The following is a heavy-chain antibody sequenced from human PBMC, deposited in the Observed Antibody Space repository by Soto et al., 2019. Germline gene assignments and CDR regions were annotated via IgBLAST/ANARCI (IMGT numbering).Heavy chain of an antibody. CDR3: AKATATDHHWGCAS. J-gene: IGHJ1*01. CDR2: ILVDGRT. D-gene: IGHD7-27*01. CDR1: GFICSSYD. Sequence: GGSLRLSCAASGFICSSYDMSWVRQAPGKGLEWVSTILVDGRTFYVDSVKGRFTISRDSSQNTVYLQMNSLTAGDTALYYCAKATATDHHWGCASRGQRTSVIVSS. V-gene: IGHV3-23*01.